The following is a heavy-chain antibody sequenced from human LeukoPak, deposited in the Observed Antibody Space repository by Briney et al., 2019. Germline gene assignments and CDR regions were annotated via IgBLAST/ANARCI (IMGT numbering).Heavy chain of an antibody. CDR3: ARSRGAGPGAHFDY. J-gene: IGHJ4*02. D-gene: IGHD6-19*01. CDR2: ISSSGDYT. CDR1: GFSFSDEY. V-gene: IGHV3-11*03. Sequence: GGSLRLSCAASGFSFSDEYMSWIRQAPGQGLEWVSYISSSGDYTNHADSVRGRFTISRDNAKNSLYLQMNILRAEDTAVYYCARSRGAGPGAHFDYWGQGILVTVSS.